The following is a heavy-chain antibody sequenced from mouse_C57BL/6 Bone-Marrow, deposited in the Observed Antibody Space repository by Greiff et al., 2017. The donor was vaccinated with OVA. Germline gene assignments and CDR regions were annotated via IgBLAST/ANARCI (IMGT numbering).Heavy chain of an antibody. J-gene: IGHJ2*01. Sequence: QVQLQQPGAELVMPGASVKLSCKASGYTFTSYWMHWVKQRPGQGLEWIGEIDPSDSYTNYNQKFKGKSTLTVDKSSSTAYMQLSSLTSEDSAVYYCARQTAHATGYYFDYWGQGTTLTVSS. CDR2: IDPSDSYT. D-gene: IGHD3-2*02. CDR3: ARQTAHATGYYFDY. V-gene: IGHV1-69*01. CDR1: GYTFTSYW.